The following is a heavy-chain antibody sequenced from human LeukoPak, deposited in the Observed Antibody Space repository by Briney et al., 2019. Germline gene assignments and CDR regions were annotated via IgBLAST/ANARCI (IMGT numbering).Heavy chain of an antibody. D-gene: IGHD3-22*01. V-gene: IGHV1-69*04. CDR1: GGTFSSYA. Sequence: GSSVKVSCKASGGTFSSYAISWVRQATGQGLEWMGRIIPILGIANYAQKFQGRVTITADKSTSTAYMELSSLRSEDTAVYYCAIHLVVIGADDAFDIWGQGTMVTVSS. J-gene: IGHJ3*02. CDR2: IIPILGIA. CDR3: AIHLVVIGADDAFDI.